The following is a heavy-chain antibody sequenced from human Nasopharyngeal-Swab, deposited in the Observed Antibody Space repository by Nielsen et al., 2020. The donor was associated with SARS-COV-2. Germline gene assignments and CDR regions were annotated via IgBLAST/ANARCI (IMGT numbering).Heavy chain of an antibody. D-gene: IGHD6-6*01. CDR3: AKDISSSGYYGMDV. CDR2: ISSSSSYI. CDR1: GFTFSSYS. J-gene: IGHJ6*02. V-gene: IGHV3-21*04. Sequence: GGSLRLSCAASGFTFSSYSMNWVRQAPGKGLEWVPSISSSSSYIYYADSVKGRFTISRDNAKNSLYLQMNSLRTEDTALYYCAKDISSSGYYGMDVWGQGTTVTVSS.